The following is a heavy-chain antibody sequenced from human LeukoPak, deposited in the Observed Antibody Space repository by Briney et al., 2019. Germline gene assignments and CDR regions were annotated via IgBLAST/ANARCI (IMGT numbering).Heavy chain of an antibody. J-gene: IGHJ3*01. CDR2: IYTSGST. D-gene: IGHD1-1*01. V-gene: IGHV4-61*02. CDR3: ARGVGPGISFDV. Sequence: SQTLSLTCTVSGGSISSGSYYWSWIRPPAGKGLEWIGRIYTSGSTNYNPSLKSRVTISVDTSKNQFSLKMSSVTAADTAVYYCARGVGPGISFDVWGQGTMVTVSS. CDR1: GGSISSGSYY.